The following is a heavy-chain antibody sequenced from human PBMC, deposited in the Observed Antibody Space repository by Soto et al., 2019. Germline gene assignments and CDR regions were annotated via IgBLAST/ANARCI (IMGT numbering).Heavy chain of an antibody. CDR3: ARRSGYDSVVAFDI. J-gene: IGHJ3*02. CDR1: GYSFTSYL. D-gene: IGHD5-12*01. CDR2: IDPSDSYT. V-gene: IGHV5-10-1*01. Sequence: LTISCKGSGYSFTSYLISWVRQMPGKGLEWMGRIDPSDSYTNYSPSFHGHVTISAHKSISTAYLQWSSLKASDTAMYYCARRSGYDSVVAFDIWGQGTMVTVSS.